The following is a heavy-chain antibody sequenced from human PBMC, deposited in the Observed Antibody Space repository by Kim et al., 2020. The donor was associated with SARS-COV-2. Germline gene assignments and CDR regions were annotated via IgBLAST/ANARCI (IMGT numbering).Heavy chain of an antibody. V-gene: IGHV3-11*03. D-gene: IGHD3-10*01. CDR3: AKSAGSGSSFRHFDS. J-gene: IGHJ4*02. Sequence: DPVKSRFTISRDTAENTRDLQMESLRAVDTAVYYCAKSAGSGSSFRHFDSWGQGTLVTVSA.